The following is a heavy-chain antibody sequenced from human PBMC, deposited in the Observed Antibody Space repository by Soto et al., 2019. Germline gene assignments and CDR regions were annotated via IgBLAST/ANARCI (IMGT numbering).Heavy chain of an antibody. CDR2: ISSTTNYI. Sequence: GGSLRLSCAASGFTFSRYSMNWVRQAPGKGLEWVSSISSTTNYIYYADSMKGRFTVSRDNAKNSVYLDMNSLSAEDTAVYYCARESEDLASNFDYWGQGTLVTVSS. CDR1: GFTFSRYS. CDR3: ARESEDLASNFDY. V-gene: IGHV3-21*01. J-gene: IGHJ4*02.